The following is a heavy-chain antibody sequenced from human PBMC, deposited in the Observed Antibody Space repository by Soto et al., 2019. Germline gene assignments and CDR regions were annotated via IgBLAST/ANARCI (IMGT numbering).Heavy chain of an antibody. CDR2: IYYSGST. V-gene: IGHV4-30-4*01. D-gene: IGHD5-18*01. CDR3: ARDGKDTAMVRVANYYGMDV. J-gene: IGHJ6*02. Sequence: SETLSLTCTVSGGSISSGDYYWSWIRQPPGKGLEWIGYIYYSGSTYYNPSLKSRVTISVDTSKNQFSLKLSSVTAADTAVYYCARDGKDTAMVRVANYYGMDVWGQGTTVTVSS. CDR1: GGSISSGDYY.